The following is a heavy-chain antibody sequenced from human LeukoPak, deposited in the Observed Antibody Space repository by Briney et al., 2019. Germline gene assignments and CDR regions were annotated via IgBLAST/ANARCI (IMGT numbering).Heavy chain of an antibody. Sequence: AGGSLSLSCAASGFTFSNYWMSWVRQAPGKGLEWVDNIKEDGSEKYSVDSVKGRFTISTDNARNSLYLKMNSLRAEDTAVYYCASGRHLGYWGQGTLVTVSS. CDR2: IKEDGSEK. CDR1: GFTFSNYW. J-gene: IGHJ4*02. V-gene: IGHV3-7*01. D-gene: IGHD7-27*01. CDR3: ASGRHLGY.